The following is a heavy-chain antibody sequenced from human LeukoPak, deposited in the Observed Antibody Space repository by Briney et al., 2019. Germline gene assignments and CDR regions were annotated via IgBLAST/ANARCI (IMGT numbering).Heavy chain of an antibody. J-gene: IGHJ4*02. D-gene: IGHD3-22*01. CDR3: AKALGYYYPFDY. CDR2: ISGSGGST. CDR1: GFTFSNYD. Sequence: GGSLRLSCAASGFTFSNYDMRWVRQAPGKGLEWVSAISGSGGSTYYADSVKGRFTISKDNSKNTLYVQMDSLRAEDTAIYYCAKALGYYYPFDYWGQGTLVTVSS. V-gene: IGHV3-23*01.